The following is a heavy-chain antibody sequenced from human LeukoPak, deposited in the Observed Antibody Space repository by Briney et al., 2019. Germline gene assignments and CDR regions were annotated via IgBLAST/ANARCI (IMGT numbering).Heavy chain of an antibody. J-gene: IGHJ4*02. CDR2: ISSTSRST. D-gene: IGHD6-6*01. CDR3: ARDRPPRPLDY. Sequence: PGGSLRLSCAASGFTFSTFSMNWVRPAPGKRLEWLSYISSTSRSTYYAASVKGRFTISRDNANNSLYLQMSGLKVEDTAVYYCARDRPPRPLDYWGPGVLVTVSS. V-gene: IGHV3-48*01. CDR1: GFTFSTFS.